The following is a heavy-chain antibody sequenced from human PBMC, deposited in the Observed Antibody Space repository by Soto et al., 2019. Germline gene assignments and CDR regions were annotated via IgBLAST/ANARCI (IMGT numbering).Heavy chain of an antibody. CDR1: GGSISSYY. J-gene: IGHJ6*02. Sequence: SETLSLTCTVSGGSISSYYWSWIRQPPGKGLEWIGYIYYSGSTNYNPSLKSRVTISVDTSKNQFSLKLSSVTAADTAVYYCARVYSYGYGVALYVKDVWGQGTTVIVSS. V-gene: IGHV4-59*01. CDR2: IYYSGST. CDR3: ARVYSYGYGVALYVKDV. D-gene: IGHD5-18*01.